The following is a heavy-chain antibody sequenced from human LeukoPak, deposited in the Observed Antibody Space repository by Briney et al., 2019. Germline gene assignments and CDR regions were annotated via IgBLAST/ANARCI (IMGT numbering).Heavy chain of an antibody. Sequence: PGGSLRLSCAASGFPLYNYWMHWLRQVPGKGLVWVSRISSDGSSTSYADSVKGRFTISRDNAKNTLYLQMNSLRVEDTAVYYCGTLFRYLVGNWGQGTLVTVSS. J-gene: IGHJ4*02. CDR3: GTLFRYLVGN. CDR2: ISSDGSST. D-gene: IGHD3-9*01. V-gene: IGHV3-74*01. CDR1: GFPLYNYW.